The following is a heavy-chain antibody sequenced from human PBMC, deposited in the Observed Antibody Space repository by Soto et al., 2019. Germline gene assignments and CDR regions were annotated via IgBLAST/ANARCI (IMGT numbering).Heavy chain of an antibody. J-gene: IGHJ4*02. Sequence: QVQLQESGPGLVRPSQTLSLTCTVSGASVNSDVYYWTWIRQHPEKGLEWIGYIYASGSTYYNPSLESRVSISLDTPNNQFSLNLKSVTAADTAIYYCARAPHYEILAAIDYWGQGTLVTVSS. CDR2: IYASGST. CDR3: ARAPHYEILAAIDY. CDR1: GASVNSDVYY. V-gene: IGHV4-31*03. D-gene: IGHD3-9*01.